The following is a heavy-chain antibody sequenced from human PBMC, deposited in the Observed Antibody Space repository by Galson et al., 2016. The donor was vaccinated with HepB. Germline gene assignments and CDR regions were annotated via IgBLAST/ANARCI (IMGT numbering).Heavy chain of an antibody. CDR1: GFTFSNYS. CDR2: TSSSRYI. V-gene: IGHV3-21*01. D-gene: IGHD3-22*01. Sequence: SLRLSCAASGFTFSNYSMNWVRQAPGKGLEWVASTSSSRYIYYADSVKGRFTVSRDNAKNSLYLQMNSLRAEDTAVYYCARYRKFYFERSGYLNWFGPWGQGTLVTVSS. CDR3: ARYRKFYFERSGYLNWFGP. J-gene: IGHJ5*02.